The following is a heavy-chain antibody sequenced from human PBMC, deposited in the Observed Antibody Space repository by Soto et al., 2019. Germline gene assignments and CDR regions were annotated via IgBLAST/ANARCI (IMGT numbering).Heavy chain of an antibody. CDR2: ISSTTNYI. CDR3: ARESEDLTSNFDY. Sequence: GRSLRLSCAASGFTCTRYSMNWVRQAPGKGLEWVSSISSTTNYIYYGDSMKGRFAISRDNAKNSLYLEMNSLRAEDTAVYYCARESEDLTSNFDYWGQGTLVTASS. V-gene: IGHV3-21*06. J-gene: IGHJ4*02. CDR1: GFTCTRYS.